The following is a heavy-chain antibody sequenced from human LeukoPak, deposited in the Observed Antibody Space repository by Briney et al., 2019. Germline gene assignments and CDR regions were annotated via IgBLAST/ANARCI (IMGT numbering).Heavy chain of an antibody. Sequence: GGSLRLSCAASGFTFSSYYMNWVRQAPGKGLEWVANIKQDGSEKYYVDSVRGRFTISRDNAKNSLYLQMNSLRAEDTAVYYCARDQTAGWLYYYYYMDVWGKGTTVTISS. CDR3: ARDQTAGWLYYYYYMDV. CDR2: IKQDGSEK. V-gene: IGHV3-7*01. CDR1: GFTFSSYY. J-gene: IGHJ6*03. D-gene: IGHD3-22*01.